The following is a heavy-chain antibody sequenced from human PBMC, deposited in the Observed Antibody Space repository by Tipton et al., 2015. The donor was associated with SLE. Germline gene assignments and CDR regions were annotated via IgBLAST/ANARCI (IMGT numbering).Heavy chain of an antibody. CDR2: ISGSGGST. J-gene: IGHJ6*02. D-gene: IGHD2-2*01. Sequence: SLRLSCAASGFSFSTYAMSWVRQAPGKGLEWVSTISGSGGSTYYADSVKGRFTISRDNSKNTLYLQMNSLRAEDTAVYYCAKDYQVTAVPAVLGYYYFFVMDVWGQGTTVTVSS. CDR3: AKDYQVTAVPAVLGYYYFFVMDV. V-gene: IGHV3-23*01. CDR1: GFSFSTYA.